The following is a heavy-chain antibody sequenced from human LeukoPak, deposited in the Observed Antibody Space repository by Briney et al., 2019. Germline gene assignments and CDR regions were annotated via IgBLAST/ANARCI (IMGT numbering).Heavy chain of an antibody. CDR1: GFTVSSNY. J-gene: IGHJ4*02. CDR3: AKSRLRYFDWLFDY. CDR2: IYSGGST. Sequence: GGSLRLSCAASGFTVSSNYMSWVRQAPGKGLEWVSVIYSGGSTYYADSVKGRFTISRDNSKNTLYLQMNSLRAEDTAVYYCAKSRLRYFDWLFDYWGQGTLVTVSS. V-gene: IGHV3-66*01. D-gene: IGHD3-9*01.